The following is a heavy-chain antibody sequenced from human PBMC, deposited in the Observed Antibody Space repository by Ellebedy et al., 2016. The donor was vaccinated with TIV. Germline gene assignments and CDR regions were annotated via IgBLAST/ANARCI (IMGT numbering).Heavy chain of an antibody. V-gene: IGHV3-23*01. Sequence: GESLKISCAASGFIFSTYAMTWVRQAPGKGLEWVSGITPSGADTYYADSVKGRFTISRDNSKNTLYLQMNSLRAEDTAVYYCAKGQSIYSSGWDYWGQGTLVTVSS. CDR2: ITPSGADT. D-gene: IGHD6-19*01. CDR1: GFIFSTYA. J-gene: IGHJ4*02. CDR3: AKGQSIYSSGWDY.